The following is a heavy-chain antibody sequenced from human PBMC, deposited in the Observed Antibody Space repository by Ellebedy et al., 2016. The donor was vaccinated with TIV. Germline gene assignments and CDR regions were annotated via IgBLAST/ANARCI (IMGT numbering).Heavy chain of an antibody. V-gene: IGHV1-2*02. J-gene: IGHJ4*02. Sequence: ASVKVSXXASGYTFTGSFLHWVRQAPGQGLEWMGWINPNSGDTKFAQKFQGRVTMTRDTSINTAYMELSRLKSDDTALYHCARAMTIFGVIIHFFDYWGQGTPVTVSS. CDR1: GYTFTGSF. D-gene: IGHD3-3*01. CDR2: INPNSGDT. CDR3: ARAMTIFGVIIHFFDY.